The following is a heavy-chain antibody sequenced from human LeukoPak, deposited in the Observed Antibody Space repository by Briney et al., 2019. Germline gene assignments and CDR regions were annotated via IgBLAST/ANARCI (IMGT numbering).Heavy chain of an antibody. CDR3: AKEGALGYCSSTSCEDAFDI. CDR1: GFTFSSYA. D-gene: IGHD2-2*01. CDR2: ISGSGGST. V-gene: IGHV3-23*01. Sequence: GGSLRLSCAASGFTFSSYAMSWVRQAPGKGLEWVSAISGSGGSTYYADSVKGRFTISKDNSKNTLYLQMNSLRAEDTAVYYCAKEGALGYCSSTSCEDAFDIWGQGTMVTVSS. J-gene: IGHJ3*02.